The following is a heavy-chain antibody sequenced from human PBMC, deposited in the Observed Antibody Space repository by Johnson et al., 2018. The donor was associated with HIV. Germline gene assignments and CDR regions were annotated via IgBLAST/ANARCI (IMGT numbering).Heavy chain of an antibody. Sequence: VQLVESGGGLVQPGGSLRLSCAASVFTVSSNYMSWVRQAPGKGLEWVSVIYSGGNTYYADSVKGRFTISRDNSKNTLSLQMNSLRVEDTAVYYCAREARIVVVEPSDAFDIWGQGTMVTVSS. V-gene: IGHV3-66*01. D-gene: IGHD3-22*01. CDR3: AREARIVVVEPSDAFDI. CDR2: IYSGGNT. J-gene: IGHJ3*02. CDR1: VFTVSSNY.